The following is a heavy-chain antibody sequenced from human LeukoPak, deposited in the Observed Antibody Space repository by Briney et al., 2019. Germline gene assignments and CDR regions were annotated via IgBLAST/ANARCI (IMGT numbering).Heavy chain of an antibody. CDR1: GGSISSYY. Sequence: RSETLSLTCTVSGGSISSYYLSWIRQPPGKGLEWIGYIYYSGSTNYNPSLKSRVTISIDTSKNQFSLKVSSVTAADTAVYYCARDISPYYFDNWGQGTLVTVSS. V-gene: IGHV4-59*01. J-gene: IGHJ4*02. CDR3: ARDISPYYFDN. CDR2: IYYSGST.